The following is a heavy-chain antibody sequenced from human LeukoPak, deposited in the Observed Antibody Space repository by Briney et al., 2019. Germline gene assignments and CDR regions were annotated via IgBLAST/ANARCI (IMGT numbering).Heavy chain of an antibody. V-gene: IGHV1-8*01. CDR3: ARGPINYGSGSYYY. Sequence: ASVKVSCKASGYTFTSYDINWVRQAPGQGLEWMGWMNPNSGNTGYAQKFQGRVTMTRNTSISTAYMELSSLRSEDTAVYYCARGPINYGSGSYYYWGQGTLVTVSS. CDR2: MNPNSGNT. CDR1: GYTFTSYD. D-gene: IGHD3-10*01. J-gene: IGHJ4*02.